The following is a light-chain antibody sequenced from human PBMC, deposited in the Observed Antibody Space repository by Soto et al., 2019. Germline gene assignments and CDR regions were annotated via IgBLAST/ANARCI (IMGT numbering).Light chain of an antibody. J-gene: IGKJ1*01. Sequence: EIVVTQSPATLSVSPGERVTLSCRASQSVSSSLAWYQQRPGQAPRLLIYDTSTGAAGIAARFSGSGSGTEFTLTISSLQAEDSAVYYCQQYVHWPPGACGQGATVEIK. CDR3: QQYVHWPPGA. CDR2: DTS. CDR1: QSVSSS. V-gene: IGKV3-15*01.